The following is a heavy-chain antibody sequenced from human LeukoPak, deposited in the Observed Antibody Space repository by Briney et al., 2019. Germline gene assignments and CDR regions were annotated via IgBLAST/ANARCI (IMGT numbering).Heavy chain of an antibody. D-gene: IGHD2-2*01. J-gene: IGHJ4*02. CDR3: ARQVVVRSGTQGPPYHFDY. V-gene: IGHV4-39*01. Sequence: PSETLSLTCSVSGGSISSSSYYWGWIRQPPGKGLEWIGSIYYSGSTYYNPSLKSRVTISVDTSKNQFSLKLSSVTAADTAVYYCARQVVVRSGTQGPPYHFDYWGQGTLVTVSS. CDR2: IYYSGST. CDR1: GGSISSSSYY.